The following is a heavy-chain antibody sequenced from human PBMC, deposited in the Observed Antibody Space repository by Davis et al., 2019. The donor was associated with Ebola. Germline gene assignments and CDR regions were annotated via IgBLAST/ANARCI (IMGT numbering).Heavy chain of an antibody. J-gene: IGHJ3*02. CDR2: IRYDGTYK. CDR3: AKPRELDAFDI. Sequence: GGSLRLSCAASGFTFGTYDMHWVRQAPGKGLEWVAFIRYDGTYKYYVDSAKGRFTISRDNSKNTLYLQMISLRAEDTAVYYCAKPRELDAFDIWGQGTMVTVSS. CDR1: GFTFGTYD. D-gene: IGHD1-7*01. V-gene: IGHV3-30*02.